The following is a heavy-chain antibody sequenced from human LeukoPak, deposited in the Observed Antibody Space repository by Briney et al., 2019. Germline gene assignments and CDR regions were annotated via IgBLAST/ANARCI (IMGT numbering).Heavy chain of an antibody. V-gene: IGHV1-18*01. Sequence: ASVKVSCKASGYTFSSSGISWVRQAPGQGLEWVGWISAYNGNTDYAQKFQGRVTMTTDRPTSTGYMELRSLRSDDTAVYYCARDRSHGDAFDIWGQGTIVTVSS. CDR1: GYTFSSSG. J-gene: IGHJ3*02. CDR2: ISAYNGNT. CDR3: ARDRSHGDAFDI.